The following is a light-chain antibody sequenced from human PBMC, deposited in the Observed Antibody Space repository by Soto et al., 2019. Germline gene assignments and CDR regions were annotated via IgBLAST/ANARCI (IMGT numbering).Light chain of an antibody. CDR3: QQYGSSLT. J-gene: IGKJ5*01. Sequence: EIVMTQSPATLSVSPGERATLSCRASQSGSINLAWYQQKPGQAPRLLIYGASTRATGIPARFSGSGSGTDITLTISSLEPEDFAVYYCQQYGSSLTFGQGTRLEIK. CDR1: QSGSIN. V-gene: IGKV3-15*01. CDR2: GAS.